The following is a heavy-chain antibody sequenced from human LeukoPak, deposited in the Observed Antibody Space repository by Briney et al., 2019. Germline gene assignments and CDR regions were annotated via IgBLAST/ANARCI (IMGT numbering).Heavy chain of an antibody. V-gene: IGHV4-59*06. J-gene: IGHJ4*02. CDR3: ATFSWYNHFDY. D-gene: IGHD6-13*01. CDR2: IYYSGST. CDR1: GGSINSYY. Sequence: SETLSLTCTVSGGSINSYYWSWIRQPPGKGLEWIGYIYYSGSTYYNPSLKSRVTISVDTSKNQFSLKLSSVTAADTAVYYCATFSWYNHFDYWGQGTLVTVSS.